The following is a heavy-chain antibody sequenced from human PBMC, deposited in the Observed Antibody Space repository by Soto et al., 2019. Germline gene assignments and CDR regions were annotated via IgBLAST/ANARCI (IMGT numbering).Heavy chain of an antibody. CDR2: IYYSGST. CDR1: GGSISSGGYY. CDR3: AEMGWGWGAFNI. D-gene: IGHD6-19*01. J-gene: IGHJ3*02. Sequence: KPSESLSLTCTISGGSISSGGYYWSWIRQHPGKGLEWIGYIYYSGSTYYNPSLKSRVTISVDTSKNQFSLKLSSVTAADTAVYYCAEMGWGWGAFNIWGQGTMVTVSS. V-gene: IGHV4-31*03.